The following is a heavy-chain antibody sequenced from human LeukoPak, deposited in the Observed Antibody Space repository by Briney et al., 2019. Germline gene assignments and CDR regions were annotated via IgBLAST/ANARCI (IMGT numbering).Heavy chain of an antibody. V-gene: IGHV1-69*04. CDR1: GGTFSSYA. J-gene: IGHJ4*02. D-gene: IGHD6-13*01. CDR2: IIPILGIA. Sequence: GASVKVSCKASGGTFSSYAISWVRQAPGQGLEWMGRIIPILGIANYAQKFQGRVTITADKSTSTAYMELSSLRSEDTAVYYCARDRSGIAAAGTNYWGQGTLVTASS. CDR3: ARDRSGIAAAGTNY.